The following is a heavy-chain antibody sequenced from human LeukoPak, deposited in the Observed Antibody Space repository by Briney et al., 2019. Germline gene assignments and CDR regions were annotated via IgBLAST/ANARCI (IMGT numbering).Heavy chain of an antibody. CDR3: ARGNYYGSGN. CDR2: INHSGST. Sequence: SETLSLTCAVYGGSFSGYYWSWIRQPPGKGLEWIGEINHSGSTNYNPSLKSRVTISVDTSKNQFSLKLSSVTAADTAVYYCARGNYYGSGNWGQGTLVTVSS. V-gene: IGHV4-34*01. D-gene: IGHD3-10*01. CDR1: GGSFSGYY. J-gene: IGHJ4*02.